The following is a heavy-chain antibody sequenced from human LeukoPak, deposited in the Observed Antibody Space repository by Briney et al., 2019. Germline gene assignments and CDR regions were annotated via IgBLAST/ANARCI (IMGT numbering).Heavy chain of an antibody. CDR3: AKGVRGILYYAMDV. Sequence: GGSLRLSCAASGFTFDDYAMHWVRQAPGKGLEWVSGINWNSGSIGYVDCVKGRFTISRDNAKNSLFMQMNSLRVEDTALYYCAKGVRGILYYAMDVWGQGTTVTVSS. CDR1: GFTFDDYA. V-gene: IGHV3-9*01. CDR2: INWNSGSI. J-gene: IGHJ6*02. D-gene: IGHD3-10*01.